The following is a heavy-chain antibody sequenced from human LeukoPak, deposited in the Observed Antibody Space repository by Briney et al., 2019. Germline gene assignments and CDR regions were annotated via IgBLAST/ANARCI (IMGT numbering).Heavy chain of an antibody. D-gene: IGHD1-26*01. J-gene: IGHJ4*02. V-gene: IGHV4-59*02. CDR1: GGSVSNYD. CDR3: ARHLATATSAFDS. Sequence: SQTLSLTCAVSGGSVSNYDWSSIRHPPREGLEWIGYIFYSGSTTYNPSLKSRVTISVDSSRNQFSLKMNSVTTADTAVYYCARHLATATSAFDSWGRGTLVTVSS. CDR2: IFYSGST.